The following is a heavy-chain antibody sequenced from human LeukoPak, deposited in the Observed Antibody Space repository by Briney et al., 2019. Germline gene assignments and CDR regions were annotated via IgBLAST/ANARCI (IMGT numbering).Heavy chain of an antibody. CDR3: YSHLQYSSGWSSSYYYYYMDV. CDR1: GFTFSGSA. J-gene: IGHJ6*03. CDR2: IRSKANSYAT. D-gene: IGHD6-19*01. Sequence: PGGSLRLSCAASGFTFSGSAMHWVRQASGKGLEWVGRIRSKANSYATAYAASVKGRFTISRDDSKNTAYLQMNSLKTEDTAVYYCYSHLQYSSGWSSSYYYYYMDVWGKGTTVTVSS. V-gene: IGHV3-73*01.